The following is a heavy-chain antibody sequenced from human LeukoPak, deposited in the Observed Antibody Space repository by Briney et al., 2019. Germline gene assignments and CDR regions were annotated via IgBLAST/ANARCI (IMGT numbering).Heavy chain of an antibody. Sequence: GGSLRLSCAASGFTFSSYWMSWVRQAPGKGLEWAANIKQDGSEKYYVDSVKGRFTISRDNAKNSLYLQMNSLRAEDTAVYYCARDFDSSGYYATTYYYYMDVWGKGTTVTVSS. CDR3: ARDFDSSGYYATTYYYYMDV. D-gene: IGHD3-22*01. V-gene: IGHV3-7*01. J-gene: IGHJ6*03. CDR1: GFTFSSYW. CDR2: IKQDGSEK.